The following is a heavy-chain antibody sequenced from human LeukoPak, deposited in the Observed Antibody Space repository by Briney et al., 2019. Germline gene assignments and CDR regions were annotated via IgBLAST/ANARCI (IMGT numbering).Heavy chain of an antibody. CDR3: AITRLGTFDI. CDR1: GGSISSGSYY. Sequence: SQILSLTCTVSGGSISSGSYYWSWIRQPAGKGLEWIGRIYTSGSTNYNPSLKSRVTISVDTSKNQFSLKLSSVTAADTAVYYCAITRLGTFDIWGQGTMVTVSS. D-gene: IGHD4-11*01. CDR2: IYTSGST. V-gene: IGHV4-61*02. J-gene: IGHJ3*02.